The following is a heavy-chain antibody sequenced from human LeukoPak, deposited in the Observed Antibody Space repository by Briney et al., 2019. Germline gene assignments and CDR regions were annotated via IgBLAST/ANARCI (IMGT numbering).Heavy chain of an antibody. CDR1: GFTVSSNY. CDR2: IYVGGKT. CDR3: TRLYYGAIDY. V-gene: IGHV3-53*01. D-gene: IGHD4-17*01. J-gene: IGHJ4*02. Sequence: GGSLRLSCAASGFTVSSNYMSWVRQAPGKGLEWVSLIYVGGKTYYADSEKGRLTISRDNSKNTLYLQMNSLRAEDTAVYYCTRLYYGAIDYWGQGTLVTVSS.